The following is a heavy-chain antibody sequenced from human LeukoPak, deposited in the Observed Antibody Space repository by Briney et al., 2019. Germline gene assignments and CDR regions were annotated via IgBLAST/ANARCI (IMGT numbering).Heavy chain of an antibody. CDR1: GGTFSSYA. Sequence: ASVKVSCXASGGTFSSYAISWVRQAPGQGLEWMGRIIPIFGTANYAQKFQGRVTITTDESTSTAYKELSSLRSEDTAVYYCASGGSGGYDYWGQGTLVTVSS. CDR2: IIPIFGTA. CDR3: ASGGSGGYDY. J-gene: IGHJ4*02. V-gene: IGHV1-69*05. D-gene: IGHD6-19*01.